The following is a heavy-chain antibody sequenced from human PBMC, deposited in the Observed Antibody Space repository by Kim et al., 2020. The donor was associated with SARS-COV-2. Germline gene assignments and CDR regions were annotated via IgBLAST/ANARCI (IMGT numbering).Heavy chain of an antibody. D-gene: IGHD3-9*01. CDR3: AKGINILTGYYPGSFDY. V-gene: IGHV4-61*02. CDR1: GGSINSGSYY. Sequence: SETLSLTCTVSGGSINSGSYYWSWIRQPAGKGLEWVGRIYISESTSESTNYNPSLKSRVTISVDTSNNQFSLKLSSATAADTAMYYCAKGINILTGYYPGSFDYSAQGTLVTVSS. CDR2: IYISESTSEST. J-gene: IGHJ4*02.